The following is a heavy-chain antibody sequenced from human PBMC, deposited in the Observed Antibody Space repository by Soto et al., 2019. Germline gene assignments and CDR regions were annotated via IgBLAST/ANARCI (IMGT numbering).Heavy chain of an antibody. D-gene: IGHD3-10*02. CDR1: GYTFTAYY. J-gene: IGHJ6*02. CDR3: ARNMDYYYGRGSGNGHGV. Sequence: QVQLVQYGAEVKEPGGSMSVSCEASGYTFTAYYIHWVRQAPGQGLEWMGWINPKFGDTTYAQDFQGSVSMTRDMSISTVYMELSRLTSDDTAIYYCARNMDYYYGRGSGNGHGVWGQGTTVTV. V-gene: IGHV1-2*02. CDR2: INPKFGDT.